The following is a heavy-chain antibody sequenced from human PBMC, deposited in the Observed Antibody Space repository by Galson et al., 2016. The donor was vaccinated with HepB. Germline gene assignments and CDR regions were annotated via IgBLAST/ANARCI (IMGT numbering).Heavy chain of an antibody. CDR2: IRSKADGATT. J-gene: IGHJ4*02. V-gene: IGHV3-49*03. CDR3: TRNAGHDFWSGPADY. Sequence: SLRLSCAASGFSFGAYAMSWFRQAPGKGLEWVALIRSKADGATTAYAASVQGRFRVSRDNTNSISFLEMNSQKTEDTSVYYCTRNAGHDFWSGPADYWGQGITVAVSS. CDR1: GFSFGAYA. D-gene: IGHD3-3*01.